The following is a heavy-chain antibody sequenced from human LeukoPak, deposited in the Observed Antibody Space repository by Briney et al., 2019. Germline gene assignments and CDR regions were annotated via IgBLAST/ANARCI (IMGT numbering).Heavy chain of an antibody. Sequence: SQTLSLTCTVSGDSLSIGCYYWSWIRLHPGKGLEWVGYIYDGGTTYYSPALQSRVSISVDTSDNKFSLKLKSVTAADTAVYDCARGGDRRGFDYWGQGTLVTVSS. J-gene: IGHJ4*02. D-gene: IGHD1-14*01. CDR3: ARGGDRRGFDY. CDR2: IYDGGTT. CDR1: GDSLSIGCYY. V-gene: IGHV4-31*03.